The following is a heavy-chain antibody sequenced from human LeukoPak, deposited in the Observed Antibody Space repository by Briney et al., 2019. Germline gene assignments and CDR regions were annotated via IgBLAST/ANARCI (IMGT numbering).Heavy chain of an antibody. V-gene: IGHV1-69*05. CDR2: IIPIFGTA. CDR1: GGTFSSYA. D-gene: IGHD6-13*01. J-gene: IGHJ4*02. CDR3: ARHIAAAAPFFDY. Sequence: ASVKVSCKASGGTFSSYAISWVRQAPGQGLEWMGGIIPIFGTANYAQKFQGRVTITTDESTSTAYMELSSLRSDDTAVYYCARHIAAAAPFFDYWGQGTLVTVSS.